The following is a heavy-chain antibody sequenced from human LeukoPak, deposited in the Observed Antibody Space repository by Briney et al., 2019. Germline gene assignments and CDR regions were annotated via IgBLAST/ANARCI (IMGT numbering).Heavy chain of an antibody. Sequence: GGSLRLSCAASGFTFSSYTMNWVRQPPGKGLEWVSSIGTSSTTICYADSVKGRFTISRDNAKNSLYLQMNSLRADDTAVYYCARFAAGGSYYYYMDVWGKGTTVTVSS. J-gene: IGHJ6*03. D-gene: IGHD6-25*01. CDR2: IGTSSTTI. V-gene: IGHV3-48*01. CDR1: GFTFSSYT. CDR3: ARFAAGGSYYYYMDV.